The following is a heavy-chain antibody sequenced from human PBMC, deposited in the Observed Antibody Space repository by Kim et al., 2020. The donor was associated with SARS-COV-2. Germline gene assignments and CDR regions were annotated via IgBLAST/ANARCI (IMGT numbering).Heavy chain of an antibody. V-gene: IGHV1-46*01. J-gene: IGHJ6*02. D-gene: IGHD3-22*01. CDR3: ARMPGVVIFHYYGMDV. CDR1: GYTFTSYY. Sequence: ASVKVSCKASGYTFTSYYMHWVRQAPGQGLEWMGIINPSGGSTSYAQKFQGRVTMTRDTSTSTVYMELSSLRSEDTAVYYCARMPGVVIFHYYGMDVWGQGTTVTVSS. CDR2: INPSGGST.